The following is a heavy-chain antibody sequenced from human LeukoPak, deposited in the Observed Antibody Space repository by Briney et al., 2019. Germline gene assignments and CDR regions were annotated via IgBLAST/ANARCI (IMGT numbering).Heavy chain of an antibody. CDR3: ARDRADYYYYGMDV. CDR2: INHSGST. Sequence: SETLPLTCAVYGGSFSGYYWSWIRQPPGKGLEWIGEINHSGSTNYNPSLKSRVTISVDTSKNQFSLKLSSVTAADTAVYYCARDRADYYYYGMDVWGQGTTVTVSS. D-gene: IGHD6-13*01. CDR1: GGSFSGYY. V-gene: IGHV4-34*01. J-gene: IGHJ6*02.